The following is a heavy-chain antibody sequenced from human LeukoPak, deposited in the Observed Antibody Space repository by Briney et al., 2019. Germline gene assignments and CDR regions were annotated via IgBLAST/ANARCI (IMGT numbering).Heavy chain of an antibody. V-gene: IGHV3-21*01. Sequence: GGSLRLSCAASGFTFSSYSMNWVRQAPGKGLEWVSSISSSSSYIYYADSVKGRFTISRDNAKNSLYLQMNSLRAEDTAVYYCARGDLPYYYDSSGYYVYWGQGTLVTVSS. CDR2: ISSSSSYI. CDR3: ARGDLPYYYDSSGYYVY. CDR1: GFTFSSYS. D-gene: IGHD3-22*01. J-gene: IGHJ4*02.